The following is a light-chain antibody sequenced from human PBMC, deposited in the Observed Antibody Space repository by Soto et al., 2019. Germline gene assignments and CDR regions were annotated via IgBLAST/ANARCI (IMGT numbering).Light chain of an antibody. CDR3: CSYAGSYTWV. CDR2: DVS. Sequence: QSALTQPRSVSGSPGQSVTISCTGTSSDVGGYNYVSWYQHNPGKAPKLMIFDVSARPSGVPDRFSGSKSANTASLTISGLQAEDEADYYCCSYAGSYTWVFGGGTKLTVL. CDR1: SSDVGGYNY. V-gene: IGLV2-11*01. J-gene: IGLJ3*02.